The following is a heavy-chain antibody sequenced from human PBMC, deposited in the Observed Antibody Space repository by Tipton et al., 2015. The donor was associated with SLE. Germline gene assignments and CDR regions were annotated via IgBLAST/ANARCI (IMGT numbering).Heavy chain of an antibody. D-gene: IGHD3-16*01. CDR1: GGSFSGYY. J-gene: IGHJ4*02. CDR3: ARHMITGGEFDY. CDR2: INHSGST. Sequence: TLSLTCAVYGGSFSGYYWSWIRQPPGKGLEWIGEINHSGSTNYNPSLKSRVTISVDTSKKQFSLKLSSVTAADTAVYYCARHMITGGEFDYWGQGTLVTVSS. V-gene: IGHV4-34*01.